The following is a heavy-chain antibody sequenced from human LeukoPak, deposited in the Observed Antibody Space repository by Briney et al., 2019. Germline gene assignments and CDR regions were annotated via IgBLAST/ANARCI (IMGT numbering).Heavy chain of an antibody. Sequence: SETLSLTCAVYGGSFSGYYWSWTRQPPGRGLEWIGEINHSGSTNYNPSLKSRVTISVDTSKNQFSLKLSSVTAADTAVYYCARGVDGEPGQLWLDYWGQGTLVTVSS. D-gene: IGHD5-18*01. CDR3: ARGVDGEPGQLWLDY. J-gene: IGHJ4*02. CDR2: INHSGST. CDR1: GGSFSGYY. V-gene: IGHV4-34*01.